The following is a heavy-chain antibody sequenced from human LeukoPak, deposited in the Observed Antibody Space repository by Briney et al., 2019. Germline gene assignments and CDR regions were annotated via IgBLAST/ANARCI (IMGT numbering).Heavy chain of an antibody. Sequence: ASVKVSCKASGGTFSSYAISWVRQAPGQGLEWMGRIIPILGIANYAQKFQGRVTITADKSTSTAYMELSSLRSEDTAVYYCARDRRSESYYVVRVNWFDPWGQGTLVTVSS. V-gene: IGHV1-69*04. CDR1: GGTFSSYA. D-gene: IGHD1-26*01. CDR2: IIPILGIA. J-gene: IGHJ5*02. CDR3: ARDRRSESYYVVRVNWFDP.